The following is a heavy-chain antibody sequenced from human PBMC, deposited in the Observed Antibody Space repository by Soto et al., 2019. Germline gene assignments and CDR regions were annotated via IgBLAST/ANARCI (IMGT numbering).Heavy chain of an antibody. D-gene: IGHD1-7*01. Sequence: QVQLVESGGGVVQPGRSLRLSCAGSAFTFSSYALHWVRQAPGKGLEWVAVISYDGSNKYYADSVKGRFTISRDNSKNTLYLQMNSLRAEDTAVYYCARDVSDDWNYGWFDPWGQGTLVTVSS. CDR2: ISYDGSNK. CDR3: ARDVSDDWNYGWFDP. V-gene: IGHV3-30-3*01. CDR1: AFTFSSYA. J-gene: IGHJ5*02.